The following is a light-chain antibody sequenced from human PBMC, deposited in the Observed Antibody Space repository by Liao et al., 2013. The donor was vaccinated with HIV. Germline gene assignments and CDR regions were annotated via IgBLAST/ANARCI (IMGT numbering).Light chain of an antibody. V-gene: IGLV3-25*03. CDR2: QDN. J-gene: IGLJ3*02. CDR3: QSADSSGTCPV. CDR1: KLGDKY. Sequence: SYELTQPPSVSVSPGQTAIITCSGDKLGDKYTCWYQQKPGQSPVLVIYQDNKRPFGIPERFSGSSSGTTVTLTISGVQAEDEADYYCQSADSSGTCPVFGGGTKLTVL.